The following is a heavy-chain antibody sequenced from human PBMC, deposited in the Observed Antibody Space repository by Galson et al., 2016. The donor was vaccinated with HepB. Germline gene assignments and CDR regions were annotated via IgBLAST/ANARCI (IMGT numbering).Heavy chain of an antibody. CDR1: GFSFNSHA. CDR3: AKDVNIRAVGSYGFDD. V-gene: IGHV3-23*01. Sequence: SLRLSCAASGFSFNSHAMSWVRQAPGKGLEWVSAISGSGGTTSYADSVKGRFNISRDNSKNMIYLQMNSLRVEDTAIYYCAKDVNIRAVGSYGFDDWGHGTTGTVSS. J-gene: IGHJ6*02. D-gene: IGHD6-19*01. CDR2: ISGSGGTT.